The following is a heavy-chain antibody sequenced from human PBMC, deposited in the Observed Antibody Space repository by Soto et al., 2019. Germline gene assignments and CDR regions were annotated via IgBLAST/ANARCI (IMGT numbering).Heavy chain of an antibody. J-gene: IGHJ5*02. Sequence: HPGGSLRLSCAASGFTFSSYGMHWVRQAPGKGLEWVAVISYDGSNKYYADSVKGRFTISRDNSKNTLYLQMNSLRAEDTAVYYCAKGLRPDWFDPWGQGTLVTVSS. CDR3: AKGLRPDWFDP. CDR1: GFTFSSYG. CDR2: ISYDGSNK. V-gene: IGHV3-30*18.